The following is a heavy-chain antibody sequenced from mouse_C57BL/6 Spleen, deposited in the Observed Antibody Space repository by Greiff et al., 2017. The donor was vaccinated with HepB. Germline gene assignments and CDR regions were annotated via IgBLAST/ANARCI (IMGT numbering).Heavy chain of an antibody. Sequence: VHVKQSGAELVRPGSSVKMSCKTSGYTFTSYGINWVKQRPGQGLEWIGYIYIGNGYTEYNEKFKGKATLTSDTSSSTAYMQLSSLTSEDSAIYFCARSDGSSSYYFDYWGQGTTLTVSS. CDR2: IYIGNGYT. V-gene: IGHV1-58*01. J-gene: IGHJ2*01. D-gene: IGHD1-1*01. CDR1: GYTFTSYG. CDR3: ARSDGSSSYYFDY.